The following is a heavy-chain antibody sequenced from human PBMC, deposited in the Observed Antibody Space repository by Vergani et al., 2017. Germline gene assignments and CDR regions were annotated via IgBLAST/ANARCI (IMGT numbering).Heavy chain of an antibody. CDR3: ARSGVVPAAMGLHYFDS. V-gene: IGHV4-4*07. D-gene: IGHD2-2*01. CDR1: GGSISSYY. CDR2: IYSSGST. Sequence: QVQLQESGPGLVKPSETLSLTCTVSGGSISSYYWSWIRQPAGKGLEWIGRIYSSGSTKYNPSLKSRVTMSVDTSKNQFSLKLSSVTAADTAVYYCARSGVVPAAMGLHYFDSWGQGTLVTVSS. J-gene: IGHJ4*02.